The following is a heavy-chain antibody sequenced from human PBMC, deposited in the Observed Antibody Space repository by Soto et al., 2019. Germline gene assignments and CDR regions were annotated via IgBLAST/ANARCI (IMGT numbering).Heavy chain of an antibody. CDR1: GGSVSDDSAA. Sequence: SQTLSLTCAISGGSVSDDSAAWTWIRQSPSRGLEWLGRTYYRSVWNTDYALSVKSRITINVDAARNQFSLRLSSVTPEDTAVSFCARAQHAGGFIWGFDSWGQGTPVTVSS. V-gene: IGHV6-1*01. CDR2: TYYRSVWNT. CDR3: ARAQHAGGFIWGFDS. J-gene: IGHJ4*02. D-gene: IGHD2-8*02.